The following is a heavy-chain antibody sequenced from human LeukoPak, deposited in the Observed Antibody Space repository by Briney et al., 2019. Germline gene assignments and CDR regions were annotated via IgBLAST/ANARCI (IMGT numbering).Heavy chain of an antibody. CDR1: GLTFSGPG. CDR2: IGNEVNSYAT. V-gene: IGHV3-73*01. J-gene: IGHJ6*02. Sequence: PGGSLKRSCAASGLTFSGPGMHWVRQASGRGLEWVGRIGNEVNSYATVYAASVKGRFTISRDDSQNTAYLQMTSLTTEDTAVYYCTRQGYGMDVWGQGTTVTVSS. CDR3: TRQGYGMDV.